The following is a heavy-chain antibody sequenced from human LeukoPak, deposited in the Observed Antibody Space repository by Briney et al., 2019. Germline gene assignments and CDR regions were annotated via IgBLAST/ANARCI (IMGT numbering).Heavy chain of an antibody. Sequence: GGSLRLSCAASGFTVSSNYMSWVRQAPGKGLEWVSVIYSGGSTCYADSVKGRFTISRDNSKNTLYLQMNSLRAEDTAVYYCARDPYYYDSSGYYDAFDIWGQGTMVTVSS. D-gene: IGHD3-22*01. CDR2: IYSGGST. CDR1: GFTVSSNY. CDR3: ARDPYYYDSSGYYDAFDI. V-gene: IGHV3-53*01. J-gene: IGHJ3*02.